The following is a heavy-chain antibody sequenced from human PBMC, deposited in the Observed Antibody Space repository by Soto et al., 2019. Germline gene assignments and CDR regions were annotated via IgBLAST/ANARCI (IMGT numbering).Heavy chain of an antibody. J-gene: IGHJ4*02. CDR2: IIPIFGTA. CDR1: GGTFSSYA. D-gene: IGHD3-22*01. V-gene: IGHV1-69*13. CDR3: ARSYYDSSGYYSY. Sequence: SVKVSSKASGGTFSSYAISWVRQAPGQGLEWMGGIIPIFGTANYAQKFQGRVTITADESTSTAYMELSSLRSEDTAVYYCARSYYDSSGYYSYWGQGTLVTVSS.